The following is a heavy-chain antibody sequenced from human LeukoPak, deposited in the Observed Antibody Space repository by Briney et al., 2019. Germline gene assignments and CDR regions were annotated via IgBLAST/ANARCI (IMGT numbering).Heavy chain of an antibody. D-gene: IGHD4-23*01. Sequence: SETLSLTCAVYGGSFSGYYWSWIRPPPGKGLEWIGEINHSGSTNYNPSLKSRVTISVDTSKNQFSLKLSSVTAADTAVYYCARLGTTVVTYDLDYWGQGTLVTVS. V-gene: IGHV4-34*01. CDR2: INHSGST. CDR3: ARLGTTVVTYDLDY. J-gene: IGHJ4*02. CDR1: GGSFSGYY.